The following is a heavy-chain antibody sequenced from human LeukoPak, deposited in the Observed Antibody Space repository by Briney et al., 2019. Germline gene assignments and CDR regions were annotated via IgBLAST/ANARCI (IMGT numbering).Heavy chain of an antibody. V-gene: IGHV1-8*01. J-gene: IGHJ4*02. D-gene: IGHD3-10*01. Sequence: ASVKVSCKASGYTFTSYDINWVRQATGQGLEWMGWMNPNSGNTGYAQKFQGRVTMTRDTSISTAYMELSRLRSDDTAVYYCAREKRRFPYFDYWGQGTLVTVSS. CDR2: MNPNSGNT. CDR3: AREKRRFPYFDY. CDR1: GYTFTSYD.